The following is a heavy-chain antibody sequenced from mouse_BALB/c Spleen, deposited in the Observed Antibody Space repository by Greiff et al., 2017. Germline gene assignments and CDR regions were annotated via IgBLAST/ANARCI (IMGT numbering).Heavy chain of an antibody. CDR3: AREYGNIYYAMDY. Sequence: VQLKESGPGLVAPSQSLSITCTVSGFSLTSYGVHWVRQPPGKGLEWLGVIWAGGSTNYNSALMSRLSISKDNSKSQVFLKMNSLQTDDTAMYYCAREYGNIYYAMDYWGQGTSVTVSS. CDR1: GFSLTSYG. D-gene: IGHD2-1*01. V-gene: IGHV2-9*02. J-gene: IGHJ4*01. CDR2: IWAGGST.